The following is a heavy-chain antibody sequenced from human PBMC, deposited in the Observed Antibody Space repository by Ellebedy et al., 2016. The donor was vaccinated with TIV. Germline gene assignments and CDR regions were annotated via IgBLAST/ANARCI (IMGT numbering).Heavy chain of an antibody. J-gene: IGHJ3*02. V-gene: IGHV3-7*01. CDR1: TFSFRSYW. CDR3: ATDGSFGDYRSPTHAFVM. CDR2: INQDGSDK. D-gene: IGHD4-17*01. Sequence: GESLKISCAASTFSFRSYWMTWVRQAPGKGLEWVANINQDGSDKYYVDSVKGRFTIARDNAKNSLYLQMSSLRVEDTAVYYCATDGSFGDYRSPTHAFVMWGQGTMVAVSS.